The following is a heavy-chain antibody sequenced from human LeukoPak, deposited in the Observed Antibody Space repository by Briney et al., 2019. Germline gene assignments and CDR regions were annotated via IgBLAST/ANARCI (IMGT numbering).Heavy chain of an antibody. CDR1: GFTFSSYA. CDR2: ISGSGGST. V-gene: IGHV3-23*01. CDR3: AKDLLEGSGTYYFDY. D-gene: IGHD3-10*01. J-gene: IGHJ4*02. Sequence: GGSLRLSCAASGFTFSSYAMSWVRQAPGKGLEWVSAISGSGGSTYYADSVKGRFTISRDNSKSTLYLQMNSLRAEDTAVYYCAKDLLEGSGTYYFDYWGQGTLVTVSS.